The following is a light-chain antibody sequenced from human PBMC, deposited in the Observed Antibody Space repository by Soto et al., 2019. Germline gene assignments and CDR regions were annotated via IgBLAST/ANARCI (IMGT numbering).Light chain of an antibody. CDR3: QQYYTTPYT. V-gene: IGKV4-1*01. Sequence: DFAMTQSPDSLAVSLGERATINCRSTQSVLYSSNNKNYLAWYQQKSGQPPKLLIYWASTRESGVPDRFSGSGSGTDFTLTISSLQAEDVAVYYCQQYYTTPYTFGQGTKLEIK. CDR1: QSVLYSSNNKNY. CDR2: WAS. J-gene: IGKJ2*01.